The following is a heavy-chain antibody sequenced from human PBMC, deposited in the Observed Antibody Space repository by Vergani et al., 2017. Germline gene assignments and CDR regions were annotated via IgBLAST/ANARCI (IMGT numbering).Heavy chain of an antibody. V-gene: IGHV5-51*01. J-gene: IGHJ4*02. CDR3: ARHDESVDEYSSSSTLGGFYY. CDR1: GYSFTSYW. CDR2: IYPGDSDT. D-gene: IGHD6-6*01. Sequence: EVQLVQSGAEVKKPGESLKISCKGSGYSFTSYWIGWVRQMPGKGLEWMGIIYPGDSDTRYSPSFQGQVTISADKSISTAYLQWSSLKASDTAMYYCARHDESVDEYSSSSTLGGFYYWGQGTLVTVSS.